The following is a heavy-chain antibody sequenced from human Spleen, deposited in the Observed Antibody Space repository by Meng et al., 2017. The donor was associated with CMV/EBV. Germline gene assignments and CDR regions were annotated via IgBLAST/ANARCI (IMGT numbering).Heavy chain of an antibody. V-gene: IGHV3-48*04. CDR1: GFMFSSYS. Sequence: GESLKISCAASGFMFSSYSMNWVRQAPGKGLEWLSYISASGTPIYYADSVKGRFTISRDNAKNSVYLEMHSLRAEDTAVYYCASLRFLEWLSAALDIWGQGTMVTVS. J-gene: IGHJ3*02. CDR2: ISASGTPI. CDR3: ASLRFLEWLSAALDI. D-gene: IGHD3-3*01.